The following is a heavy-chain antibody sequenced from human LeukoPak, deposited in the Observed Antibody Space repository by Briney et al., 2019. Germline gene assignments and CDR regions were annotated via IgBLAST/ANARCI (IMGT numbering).Heavy chain of an antibody. V-gene: IGHV3-48*01. J-gene: IGHJ4*02. CDR2: ISSSSSVI. Sequence: GGSLRLSCAASGFTFRSFSMNWVRQAPGKGLEWVSYISSSSSVIYYADSVKGRFTISRDNAKNSLYLQMNSLRAEDTAVYYCAREYYDSLTGYFDYWGQGTLVTVS. D-gene: IGHD3-9*01. CDR3: AREYYDSLTGYFDY. CDR1: GFTFRSFS.